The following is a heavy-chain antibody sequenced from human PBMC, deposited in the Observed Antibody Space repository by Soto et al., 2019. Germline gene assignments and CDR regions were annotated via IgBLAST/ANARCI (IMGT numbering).Heavy chain of an antibody. J-gene: IGHJ3*02. D-gene: IGHD6-19*01. V-gene: IGHV1-3*01. CDR2: INAGNGNT. CDR1: GYTFTSYA. Sequence: ASVKVSCKASGYTFTSYAMHWVRQAPGQRLEWMGWINAGNGNTKYSQKFQGRVTITRDTSASTAYMELSSLRSEDTAVYYCARGGRWLGTDAFAIWRQGTMVTVSS. CDR3: ARGGRWLGTDAFAI.